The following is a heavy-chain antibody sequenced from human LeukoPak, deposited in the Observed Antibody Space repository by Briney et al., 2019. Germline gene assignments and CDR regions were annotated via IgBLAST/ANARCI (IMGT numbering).Heavy chain of an antibody. CDR2: LSTSTTFI. CDR1: GFTFTDYY. J-gene: IGHJ5*02. Sequence: PGGSLRPSCAASGFTFTDYYMSWIRQAPGKGLEWVSYLSTSTTFINYADSVRGRFTISRDNAKNSLYLQMNSLRAEDTAVYYCARSPDVVETWFDLWGQGTLVTVSS. D-gene: IGHD2-21*01. CDR3: ARSPDVVETWFDL. V-gene: IGHV3-11*03.